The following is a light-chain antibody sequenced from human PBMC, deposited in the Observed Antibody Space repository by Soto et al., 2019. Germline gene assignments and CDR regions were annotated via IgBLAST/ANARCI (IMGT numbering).Light chain of an antibody. J-gene: IGKJ1*01. V-gene: IGKV3-15*01. CDR3: QQYGSSRT. CDR1: QSVNSD. Sequence: EILMTQSPATLSVSPGEGATLSCRASQSVNSDLAWYQQKPGQAPRLLIYGASTRATGIPARFSGSGSGTDFTLTITRLEPEDFAVYYCQQYGSSRTFGQGTKVDIK. CDR2: GAS.